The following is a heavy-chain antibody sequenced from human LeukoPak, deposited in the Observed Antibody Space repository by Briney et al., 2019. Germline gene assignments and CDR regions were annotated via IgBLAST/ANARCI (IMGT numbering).Heavy chain of an antibody. D-gene: IGHD5-12*01. CDR1: GFTFSSYW. CDR2: INSDGSST. Sequence: PGGSLRLSCAASGFTFSSYWMHWVRQAPGKGLVWVSRINSDGSSTSYADSVKGRFTISRDNAKNTLYLQMNSLRAEDTAVYYCARERGGYDKGADYYYYGMDVWGQGTTVTVSS. V-gene: IGHV3-74*01. J-gene: IGHJ6*02. CDR3: ARERGGYDKGADYYYYGMDV.